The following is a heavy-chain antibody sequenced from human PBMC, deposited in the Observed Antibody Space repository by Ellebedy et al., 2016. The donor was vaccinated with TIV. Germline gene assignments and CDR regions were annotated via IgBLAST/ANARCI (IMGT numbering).Heavy chain of an antibody. Sequence: GESLKISCTASGFTFGDYGMSWFRQAPGKGLEWVGFIRSKAYGGKAEYAASVKGRFTISRDDSQSIAYLQMNSLKTEDTAVYYCTRKKTFVVMLDYWGQGTLVTVS. CDR1: GFTFGDYG. J-gene: IGHJ4*02. CDR3: TRKKTFVVMLDY. V-gene: IGHV3-49*03. CDR2: IRSKAYGGKA. D-gene: IGHD4-23*01.